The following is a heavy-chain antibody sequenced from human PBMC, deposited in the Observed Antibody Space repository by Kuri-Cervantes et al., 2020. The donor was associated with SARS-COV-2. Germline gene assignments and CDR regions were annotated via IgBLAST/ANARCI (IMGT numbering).Heavy chain of an antibody. CDR1: GFTFSSYW. V-gene: IGHV3-7*01. J-gene: IGHJ6*04. CDR2: INQDGSEK. CDR3: ASYSERAMDV. Sequence: GESLKISCAASGFTFSSYWMSWVRQAPGKGLEWVASINQDGSEKYYVDSVKGRFTISRDNAKNSLYLQMNSLRAEDTAVYYCASYSERAMDVWGKGTTVTVSS. D-gene: IGHD6-13*01.